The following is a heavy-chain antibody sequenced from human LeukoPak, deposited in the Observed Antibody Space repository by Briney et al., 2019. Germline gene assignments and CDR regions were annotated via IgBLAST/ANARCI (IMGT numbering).Heavy chain of an antibody. V-gene: IGHV4-30-2*01. CDR2: SNNSGST. Sequence: SQTLSLTCAVSGGSISSGDYSWSWIRQPPGKGLEWIGYSNNSGSTYYNPSLKSRVTISVDRSKNQFSLELSSVTAADTAVYYCARGPYYYDSSVYLRYFDYWGQGTLVTLSS. CDR1: GGSISSGDYS. CDR3: ARGPYYYDSSVYLRYFDY. J-gene: IGHJ4*02. D-gene: IGHD3-22*01.